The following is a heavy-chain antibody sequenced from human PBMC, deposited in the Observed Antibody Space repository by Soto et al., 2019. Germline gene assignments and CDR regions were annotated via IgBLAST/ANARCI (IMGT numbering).Heavy chain of an antibody. CDR3: VQGASNAHPPLDA. Sequence: QVQLVESGGGVVQPGRSLRLSCAASGFIFRNFGMHWVRRAPGKGLEWVAVISGDGNDKYYPDSMKGRFTISRDNFNNTLYLQLDSLRPEDTAVYHCVQGASNAHPPLDAWGQGVVVTVYS. CDR2: ISGDGNDK. CDR1: GFIFRNFG. V-gene: IGHV3-30*03. J-gene: IGHJ4*02. D-gene: IGHD1-26*01.